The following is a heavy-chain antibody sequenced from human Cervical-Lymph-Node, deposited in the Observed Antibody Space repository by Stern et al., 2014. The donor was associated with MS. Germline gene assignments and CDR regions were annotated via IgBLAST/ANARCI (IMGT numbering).Heavy chain of an antibody. CDR1: GFTFDDYA. Sequence: VQLVESGGALVQPGRSLRLSCAASGFTFDDYAMHWVRQTPGKGLEWVSGISWNGGSIAYADSVKGRFTISRDNAKNSLYLQMNSLRAEDTAFYYCAKDIASARRLIDYWGQGTLVTVSS. CDR3: AKDIASARRLIDY. J-gene: IGHJ4*02. D-gene: IGHD6-6*01. V-gene: IGHV3-9*01. CDR2: ISWNGGSI.